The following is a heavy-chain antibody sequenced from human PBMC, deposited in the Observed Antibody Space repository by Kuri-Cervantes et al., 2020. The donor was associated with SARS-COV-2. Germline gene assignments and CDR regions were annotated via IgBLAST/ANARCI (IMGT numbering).Heavy chain of an antibody. CDR2: IRYDGSNK. D-gene: IGHD6-13*01. CDR3: ARELGSWPFDY. Sequence: GESLKISCAAPGFTFSSYGMHWVRQAPGKGLEWVAFIRYDGSNKYYADSVKGRFTISRDNSKNTLYLQMNSLRAEDTAVYYCARELGSWPFDYWGQGTLVTVSS. V-gene: IGHV3-30*02. J-gene: IGHJ4*02. CDR1: GFTFSSYG.